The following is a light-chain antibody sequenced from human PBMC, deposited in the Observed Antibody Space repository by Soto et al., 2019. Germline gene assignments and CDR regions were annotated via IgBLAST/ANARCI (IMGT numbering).Light chain of an antibody. CDR2: GAS. Sequence: EIVMTQSPATLSVSPGERATLSCRASQSVSSNLAWYQQKRGQAPRFLIYGASSRATGIPDRFSGSGSGTDFTLTISRLEPEDFAVYYCQQYGSSGTFGQGTKVDIK. CDR1: QSVSSN. CDR3: QQYGSSGT. J-gene: IGKJ1*01. V-gene: IGKV3-20*01.